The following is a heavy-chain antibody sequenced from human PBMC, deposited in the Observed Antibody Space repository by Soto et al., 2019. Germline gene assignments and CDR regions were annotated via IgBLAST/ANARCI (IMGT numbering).Heavy chain of an antibody. Sequence: SETLSLTCTVSGGSISSSSYYWGWIRQPPGKGLEWIGSIYYSGSTYYNPSLKSRVTISVDTSKNQFSLKPSSVTAADTAVYYCARGYCSGGSCYRYWGQGCQVTVSS. D-gene: IGHD2-15*01. CDR2: IYYSGST. CDR3: ARGYCSGGSCYRY. J-gene: IGHJ4*02. V-gene: IGHV4-39*01. CDR1: GGSISSSSYY.